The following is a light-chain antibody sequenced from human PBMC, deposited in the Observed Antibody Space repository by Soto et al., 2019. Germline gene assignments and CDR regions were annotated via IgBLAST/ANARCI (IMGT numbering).Light chain of an antibody. CDR2: EVS. CDR3: CSHAGSSV. Sequence: QSVLTQPASVSGSPGQSITISCTGTSSDVGSYNLVSWYQQHPGKAPKLMIYEVSKRPSGVSNRFSGSKSGNTASLTISGLQAEDEADYYCCSHAGSSVFGGGTKLTV. J-gene: IGLJ3*02. CDR1: SSDVGSYNL. V-gene: IGLV2-23*02.